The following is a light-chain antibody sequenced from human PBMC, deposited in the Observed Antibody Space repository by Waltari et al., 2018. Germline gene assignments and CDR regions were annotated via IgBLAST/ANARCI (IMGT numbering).Light chain of an antibody. J-gene: IGLJ2*01. CDR3: AVWDDSLTGQVI. Sequence: QSVLTQPPSASGPPGQRVTTSCSGSSSTIGTYYVYWYHQLPGTAPKLLIYRNNQRPSGVPDRFSGSKSGTSASLAISGLRSEDEADYYCAVWDDSLTGQVIFGGGTKLTVL. CDR1: SSTIGTYY. V-gene: IGLV1-47*01. CDR2: RNN.